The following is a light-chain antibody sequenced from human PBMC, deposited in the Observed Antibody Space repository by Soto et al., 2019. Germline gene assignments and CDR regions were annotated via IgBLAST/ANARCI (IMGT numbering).Light chain of an antibody. Sequence: QSALTQPASVSGSPGQSITISCTGTSSDVGGYNYVSWYQQHPGKAPKLMIYEVSNRPSGVSNRFSGSKSGNTASLTISGLHAEDEADYYCSSYTSSSTVVFVRGTKVTVL. V-gene: IGLV2-14*01. CDR3: SSYTSSSTVV. CDR2: EVS. J-gene: IGLJ2*01. CDR1: SSDVGGYNY.